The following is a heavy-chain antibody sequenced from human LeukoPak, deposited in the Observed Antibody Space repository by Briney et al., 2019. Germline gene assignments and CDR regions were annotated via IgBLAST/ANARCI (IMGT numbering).Heavy chain of an antibody. CDR3: ARSGYQWRFFDY. V-gene: IGHV1-69*02. J-gene: IGHJ4*02. CDR2: IIPILGIA. CDR1: GGTFSSYT. D-gene: IGHD3-3*01. Sequence: SVKVSCKASGGTFSSYTISWVRQAPGQGLEWMGRIIPILGIANSAQKFQGRVTITADKSTRTAYMELSSLRSEDTAVYYCARSGYQWRFFDYWGQGTLVTVSS.